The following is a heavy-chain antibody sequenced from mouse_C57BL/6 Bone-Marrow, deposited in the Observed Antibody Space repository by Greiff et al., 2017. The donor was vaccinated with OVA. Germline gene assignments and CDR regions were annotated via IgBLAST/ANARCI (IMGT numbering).Heavy chain of an antibody. V-gene: IGHV5-4*01. CDR1: GFTFSSYA. J-gene: IGHJ4*01. D-gene: IGHD1-1*01. CDR2: ISDGGSYT. CDR3: ARDSLDYYGSSYAVYAMDY. Sequence: EVMLVESGGGLVKPGGSLKLSCAASGFTFSSYAMSWVRQTPEKRLEWVATISDGGSYTYYPDNVKGRFTISRDNAKNNLYLQMSHLKSEDTAMYYCARDSLDYYGSSYAVYAMDYWGQGTSVTVSS.